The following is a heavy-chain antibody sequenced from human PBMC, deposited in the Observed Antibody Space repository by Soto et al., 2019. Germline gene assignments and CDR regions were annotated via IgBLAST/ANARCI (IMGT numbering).Heavy chain of an antibody. Sequence: SETLSLTCTVSGGSISSGGYYWSWIRKHPGKGLEWIGYIYYSGSTYYNPSLKSRVTISVDTSKNQFSLKLSSVTAADTAVYYCASGGYPPVGYCSSTSCYGNWFDPWGQGTLVTVSS. CDR3: ASGGYPPVGYCSSTSCYGNWFDP. J-gene: IGHJ5*02. CDR1: GGSISSGGYY. V-gene: IGHV4-31*03. CDR2: IYYSGST. D-gene: IGHD2-2*01.